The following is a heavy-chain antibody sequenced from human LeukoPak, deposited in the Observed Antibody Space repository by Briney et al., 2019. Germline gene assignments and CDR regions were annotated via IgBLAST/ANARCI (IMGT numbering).Heavy chain of an antibody. Sequence: ASVKVSCKASGYTFTGYYMHWVRQAPGQGLEWMGWINPNSGGTNYAQKFQGRVAMTRDTSISTAYMELSRLRSDDTAVYYCARGATRFNRGDRVGDYWGQGTLVTVSS. CDR2: INPNSGGT. D-gene: IGHD6-6*01. V-gene: IGHV1-2*02. CDR1: GYTFTGYY. J-gene: IGHJ4*02. CDR3: ARGATRFNRGDRVGDY.